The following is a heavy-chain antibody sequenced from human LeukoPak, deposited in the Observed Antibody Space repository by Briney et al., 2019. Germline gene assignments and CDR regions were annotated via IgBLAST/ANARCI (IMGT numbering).Heavy chain of an antibody. D-gene: IGHD2-15*01. Sequence: GGSLRLSCAASGFTFDNYGMSWVRQAPGKGLEWVSGINWNGGSTGYADSVKGRFTISRDNAKNSLYLQMNSLRAEDTALCYCAREGCSGGSCYPTNYAFDIWGQGTMVTVSS. V-gene: IGHV3-20*04. CDR3: AREGCSGGSCYPTNYAFDI. CDR2: INWNGGST. CDR1: GFTFDNYG. J-gene: IGHJ3*02.